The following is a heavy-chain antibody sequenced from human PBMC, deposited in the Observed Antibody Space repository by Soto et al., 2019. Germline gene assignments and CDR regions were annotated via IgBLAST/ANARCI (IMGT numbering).Heavy chain of an antibody. V-gene: IGHV4-30-4*01. Sequence: LSLTCTVSGGSISSGDYYWSWIRQPPGKGLEWIGYIYYSGSTYYNPSLKSRVTISVDTSKNQFSLKLSSVTAADTAVYYCASYYDSSGYSPSFDYWGQGTLVTVSS. D-gene: IGHD3-22*01. CDR1: GGSISSGDYY. CDR3: ASYYDSSGYSPSFDY. CDR2: IYYSGST. J-gene: IGHJ4*02.